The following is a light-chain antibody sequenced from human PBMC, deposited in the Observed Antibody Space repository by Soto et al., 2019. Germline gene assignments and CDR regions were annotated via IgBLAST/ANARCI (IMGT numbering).Light chain of an antibody. V-gene: IGKV3-11*01. J-gene: IGKJ4*01. CDR2: DAS. CDR1: QSVGTS. Sequence: EIVLTQSPATLSLSPGESATLSCRAGQSVGTSLAWYQQKTGQAPRLLIYDASNSTTGIPARLRGSGSGTYFTLTISSLETEDFAVYYCQQRGSWPLTFGGGTKVEIK. CDR3: QQRGSWPLT.